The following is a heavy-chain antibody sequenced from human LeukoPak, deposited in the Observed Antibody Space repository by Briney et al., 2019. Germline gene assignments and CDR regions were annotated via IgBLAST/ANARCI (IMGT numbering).Heavy chain of an antibody. CDR1: GYTFTGYY. V-gene: IGHV1-2*02. D-gene: IGHD2-21*02. CDR3: ARDWNCGDDCYST. Sequence: ASLKVSCTASGYTFTGYYMHWVRQAPGQGLEWMGWINPNSGGTNYAQKFQGRVTMTRDTSISTAYMELSRLRSDDTAVYYCARDWNCGDDCYSTWGQGTLVTVSS. CDR2: INPNSGGT. J-gene: IGHJ4*02.